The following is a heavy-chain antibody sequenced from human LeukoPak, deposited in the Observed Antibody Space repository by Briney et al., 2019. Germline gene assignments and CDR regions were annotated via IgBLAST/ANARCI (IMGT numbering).Heavy chain of an antibody. CDR2: INHSGNT. V-gene: IGHV4-34*01. CDR3: ARSLKTDEYIWGSSGTHFDY. Sequence: SETLSLTCAVYGGSFNGYYWSWIRQPPGKGLEWIGEINHSGNTNHNPSLKSRVTISVDTSKNQISLKLRSVTAADTAVYYCARSLKTDEYIWGSSGTHFDYWGQGTLVTVSS. D-gene: IGHD3-16*01. J-gene: IGHJ4*02. CDR1: GGSFNGYY.